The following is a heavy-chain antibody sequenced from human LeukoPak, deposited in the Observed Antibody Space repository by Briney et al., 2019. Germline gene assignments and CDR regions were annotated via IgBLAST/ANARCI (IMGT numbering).Heavy chain of an antibody. CDR1: GYTFTSYG. CDR3: ARVTMIRGVIIFPFDY. J-gene: IGHJ4*02. Sequence: ASVKVSCKAFGYTFTSYGISWVRQAPGQGLEWMGWISAYKGNTNYAQKLQGRVTMTTDTSTSTAYMELRSLRSDDTAVYYCARVTMIRGVIIFPFDYWGQGTLVTVSS. CDR2: ISAYKGNT. D-gene: IGHD3-10*01. V-gene: IGHV1-18*01.